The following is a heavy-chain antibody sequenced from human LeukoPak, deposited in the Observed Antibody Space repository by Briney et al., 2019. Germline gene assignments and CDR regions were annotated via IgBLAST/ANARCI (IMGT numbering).Heavy chain of an antibody. CDR3: ARAGGDSNGYDYLDY. Sequence: PGGSLRLSCAASGFTFSSYHMNWVRQAPGKGLEWVSSITSTSTYIYQADSVKGRFTISRDNAKSSLYLQMNGLRAEDTAVYYCARAGGDSNGYDYLDYWGQGTLVTVSS. V-gene: IGHV3-21*01. CDR1: GFTFSSYH. CDR2: ITSTSTYI. D-gene: IGHD3-22*01. J-gene: IGHJ4*02.